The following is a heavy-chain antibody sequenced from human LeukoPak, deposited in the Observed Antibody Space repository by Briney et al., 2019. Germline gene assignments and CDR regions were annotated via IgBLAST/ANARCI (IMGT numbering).Heavy chain of an antibody. CDR2: IYSGGST. CDR1: GFSVSSSY. D-gene: IGHD6-13*01. J-gene: IGHJ5*02. Sequence: GGSLRLSCAVSGFSVSSSYMSWVRQASGKGLEWVSVIYSGGSTYYADSVKGRFTISRDNCKNTLYLQMDSLRAEDTAVYYCARDPTGYKYSSTWYGPWGQGTLVTVSS. V-gene: IGHV3-66*01. CDR3: ARDPTGYKYSSTWYGP.